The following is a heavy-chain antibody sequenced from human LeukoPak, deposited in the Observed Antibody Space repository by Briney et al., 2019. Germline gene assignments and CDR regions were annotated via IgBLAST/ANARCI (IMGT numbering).Heavy chain of an antibody. J-gene: IGHJ3*02. V-gene: IGHV3-9*01. Sequence: PGRSLRLSCAASGFTFDDYAMHWVRQGPGKGLEWVSGISWNSNYIGYADSVKGRVTISRDNAKNTLYLQMNSLRAEDTAVYYCARVPIRFKAFDIWGQGTMVTVSS. D-gene: IGHD3-3*01. CDR1: GFTFDDYA. CDR3: ARVPIRFKAFDI. CDR2: ISWNSNYI.